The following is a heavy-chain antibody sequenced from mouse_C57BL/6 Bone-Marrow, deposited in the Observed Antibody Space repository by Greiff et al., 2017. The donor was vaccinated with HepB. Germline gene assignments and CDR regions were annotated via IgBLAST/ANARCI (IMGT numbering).Heavy chain of an antibody. J-gene: IGHJ2*01. CDR3: ARSSYYYGSSYPLFDY. V-gene: IGHV1-55*01. CDR1: GYTFTSYW. Sequence: VQLQQPGAELVKPGASVKLSCKASGYTFTSYWITWVKQRPGQGLEWIGDIYPGSGSTNYNEKFKSKATLTVDTSSSTAYMQLSSLTSEDAAVYYCARSSYYYGSSYPLFDYWGQGTTLTVSS. D-gene: IGHD1-1*01. CDR2: IYPGSGST.